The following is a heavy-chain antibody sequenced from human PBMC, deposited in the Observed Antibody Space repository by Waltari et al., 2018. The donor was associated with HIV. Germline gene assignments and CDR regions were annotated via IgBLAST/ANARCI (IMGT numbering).Heavy chain of an antibody. J-gene: IGHJ6*02. D-gene: IGHD6-13*01. V-gene: IGHV3-23*01. CDR2: ISGSGGST. CDR1: GFTFCNYG. CDR3: VKEHQYSHSWYSYYGMDV. Sequence: EGEVFEVGGGFVQPGGVLRPSCAAPGFTFCNYGTSWVGQAPGKGLEWVSTISGSGGSTYYADSVKGRFTVSRDNSKNTLYLQMNSLRAEDTAVYFCVKEHQYSHSWYSYYGMDVWGQGTTVTVSS.